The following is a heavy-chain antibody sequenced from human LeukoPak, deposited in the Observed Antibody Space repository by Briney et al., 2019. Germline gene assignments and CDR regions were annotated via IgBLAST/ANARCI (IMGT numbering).Heavy chain of an antibody. V-gene: IGHV4-4*07. CDR1: GVSISSYY. CDR3: AVGVGSSGWYHY. CDR2: ISASGST. J-gene: IGHJ4*02. D-gene: IGHD6-19*01. Sequence: SETLSLTCTVSGVSISSYYWSWTRQAAGKGLEWIGRISASGSTNYNPSLKSRVTMSVDTSKNQFSLRLSSVTAADTAVYYCAVGVGSSGWYHYWGQGTLVTVSS.